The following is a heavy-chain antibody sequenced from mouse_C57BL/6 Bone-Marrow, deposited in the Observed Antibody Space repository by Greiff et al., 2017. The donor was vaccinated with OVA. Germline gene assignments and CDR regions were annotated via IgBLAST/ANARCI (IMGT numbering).Heavy chain of an antibody. Sequence: QVHVTQSGAELARPGASVKMSCKASGYTFTSYTMHWVKQRPGQGLEWIGYINPSSGYTKYNQKFKDKATLTADKSSSTAYMQLSSLTSEDSAVYYCARSGNFDYWGQGTTLTVSS. V-gene: IGHV1-4*01. D-gene: IGHD4-1*01. J-gene: IGHJ2*01. CDR1: GYTFTSYT. CDR2: INPSSGYT. CDR3: ARSGNFDY.